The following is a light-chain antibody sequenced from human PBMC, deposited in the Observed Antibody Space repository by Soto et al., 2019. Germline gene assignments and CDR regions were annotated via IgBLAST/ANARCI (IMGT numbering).Light chain of an antibody. CDR1: SSDVGGYDY. V-gene: IGLV2-14*01. Sequence: QSALTQPASVSGSPGQSITISCTGTSSDVGGYDYVSWYQQHPGKAPKLMIFDVSYRPSGVSNRCSGSKSGNTASLTFSGLQAEDEADYYCSSYSSSGTLVFGGGTTLTVL. CDR3: SSYSSSGTLV. CDR2: DVS. J-gene: IGLJ2*01.